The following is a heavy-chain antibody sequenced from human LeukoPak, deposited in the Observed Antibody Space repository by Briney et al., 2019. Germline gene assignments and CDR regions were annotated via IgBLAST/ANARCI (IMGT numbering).Heavy chain of an antibody. V-gene: IGHV4-4*07. CDR1: GGSISSYY. D-gene: IGHD3-22*01. CDR3: ARGSYYYDSSGYYHYYYYYGMDV. CDR2: IYTSGST. J-gene: IGHJ6*02. Sequence: SETLSLTCTVSGGSISSYYWSWIRQPAGKGPEWIGRIYTSGSTNYNPSLKSRVTMSVDTSKNQFSLKLSSVTAADTAVYYCARGSYYYDSSGYYHYYYYYGMDVWGQGTTVTVSS.